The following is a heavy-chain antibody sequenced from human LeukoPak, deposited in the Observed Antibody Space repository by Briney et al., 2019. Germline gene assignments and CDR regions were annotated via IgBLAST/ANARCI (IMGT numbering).Heavy chain of an antibody. V-gene: IGHV4-39*01. D-gene: IGHD3-22*01. J-gene: IGHJ5*02. CDR1: GASISSSRYY. CDR3: ARHGPYYYDSSGYHP. Sequence: PSETLSLTCTVSGASISSSRYYWGWIRQPPGKGLEWIGSIYYSGSTYYNPSLKSRVTISVDTSKNQFSLKLSSVTAADTAVYYCARHGPYYYDSSGYHPWGQGTLVTVSS. CDR2: IYYSGST.